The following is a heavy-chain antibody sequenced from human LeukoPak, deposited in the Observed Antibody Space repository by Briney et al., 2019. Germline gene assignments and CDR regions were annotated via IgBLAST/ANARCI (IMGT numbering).Heavy chain of an antibody. CDR3: ARGPNPDPDFDY. Sequence: GGSLRLSCAASGFTFSSYAMHWVRQAPGKGLEGVAVISYDGSNKYYADSVKGRFTISRDNSKNTLYLQMNSLRAEDTAVYYCARGPNPDPDFDYWGQGTLVTVSS. V-gene: IGHV3-30*04. CDR2: ISYDGSNK. J-gene: IGHJ4*02. D-gene: IGHD1-14*01. CDR1: GFTFSSYA.